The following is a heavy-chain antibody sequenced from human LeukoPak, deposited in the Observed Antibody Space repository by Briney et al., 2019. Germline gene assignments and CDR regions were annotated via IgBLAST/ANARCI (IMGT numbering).Heavy chain of an antibody. CDR3: ARDPLYYDFWSGYSSYYFDY. CDR1: GFTFSSYW. D-gene: IGHD3-3*01. Sequence: GGSLRLSCAASGFTFSSYWMRWVRQAPGKGLVWVSRINSVGSSTSYADSVKGRFTISRDNAKNTLYLQMNSLRAEDTAVYYCARDPLYYDFWSGYSSYYFDYWGQGTLVTVSS. V-gene: IGHV3-74*01. CDR2: INSVGSST. J-gene: IGHJ4*02.